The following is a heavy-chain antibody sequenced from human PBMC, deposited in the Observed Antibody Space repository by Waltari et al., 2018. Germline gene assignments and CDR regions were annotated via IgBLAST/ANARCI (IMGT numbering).Heavy chain of an antibody. V-gene: IGHV3-23*01. CDR1: GFPFSHFA. J-gene: IGHJ4*02. D-gene: IGHD3-3*01. Sequence: EVQLLESGGGLVQPGGSLSLSCAASGFPFSHFAMSWVRQAPGKGLEGVAALSASGGNTYYANSVRGQFTISRDNSKNTLYLQMHSLRAEDTAVYYCAKNFWSDSQTVYWGQGTLVTVSS. CDR3: AKNFWSDSQTVY. CDR2: LSASGGNT.